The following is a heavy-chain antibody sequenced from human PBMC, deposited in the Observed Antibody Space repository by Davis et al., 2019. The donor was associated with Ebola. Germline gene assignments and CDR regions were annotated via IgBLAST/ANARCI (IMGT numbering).Heavy chain of an antibody. CDR2: INAGNGNT. Sequence: ASVKVSCKASGYTFTSYAMHWVRQAPGQRLEWMGWINAGNGNTKYSQKFQERVTITRDMSTSTAYMELSSLRSEDTAVYYCAADNYREYYYGMDVWGQGTTVTVSS. CDR1: GYTFTSYA. D-gene: IGHD5-24*01. V-gene: IGHV1-3*01. J-gene: IGHJ6*02. CDR3: AADNYREYYYGMDV.